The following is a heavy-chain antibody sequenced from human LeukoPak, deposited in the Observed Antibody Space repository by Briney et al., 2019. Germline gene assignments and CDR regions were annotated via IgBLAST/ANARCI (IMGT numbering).Heavy chain of an antibody. CDR3: ARKGAVAGTVDY. D-gene: IGHD6-19*01. V-gene: IGHV3-74*01. CDR1: GFTFSRYW. Sequence: GGSLRLSCVASGFTFSRYWMRWVRQAPGKGLVWVARINSDGSSTTYADSVKGRFTISRDNAKNMLYLQMSSLRAEDTAVYYCARKGAVAGTVDYWGQGTLVTVSS. J-gene: IGHJ4*02. CDR2: INSDGSST.